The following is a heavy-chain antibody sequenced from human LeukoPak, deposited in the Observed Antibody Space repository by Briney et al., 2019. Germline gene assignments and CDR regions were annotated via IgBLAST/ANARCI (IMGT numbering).Heavy chain of an antibody. CDR3: ARGITGSGSTTQIDY. J-gene: IGHJ4*02. Sequence: PGGSLRLSCAASGFTFDDYGMSWVRQAPGKGLEWVSGINWNGGSTGYADSVKGRFTISRDNAKNSLYLQMNSLRAEDTAVYYCARGITGSGSTTQIDYWGQGTLVTVSS. V-gene: IGHV3-20*04. CDR1: GFTFDDYG. CDR2: INWNGGST. D-gene: IGHD3-10*01.